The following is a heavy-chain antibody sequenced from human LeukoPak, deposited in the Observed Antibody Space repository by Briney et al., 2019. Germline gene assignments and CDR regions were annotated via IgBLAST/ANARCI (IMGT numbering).Heavy chain of an antibody. Sequence: GGSLRLSCAASGFTFTTYSMNWVRQAPGKGLEWVSSISSSSGYIYYADSMKGRFTISRDNARNSLYLQMNSLRAEDTAVYYCARDLNWETYWGQGTLVSVSS. V-gene: IGHV3-21*01. D-gene: IGHD7-27*01. J-gene: IGHJ4*02. CDR2: ISSSSGYI. CDR3: ARDLNWETY. CDR1: GFTFTTYS.